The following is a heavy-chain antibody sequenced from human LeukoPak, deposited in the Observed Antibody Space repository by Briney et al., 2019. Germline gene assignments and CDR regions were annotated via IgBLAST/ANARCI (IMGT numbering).Heavy chain of an antibody. CDR1: GDSVTTYY. CDR3: AIPGGNSLVYYYGMDA. D-gene: IGHD4-23*01. CDR2: VYYSGSA. Sequence: SETLSLTCTVSGDSVTTYYWSWIRQPPGKGLEWLGYVYYSGSATYNPSLKSRVTISVDTSKNQFSLKLSSVTAADTAVYYCAIPGGNSLVYYYGMDAWGQGTTVTVSS. J-gene: IGHJ6*02. V-gene: IGHV4-59*02.